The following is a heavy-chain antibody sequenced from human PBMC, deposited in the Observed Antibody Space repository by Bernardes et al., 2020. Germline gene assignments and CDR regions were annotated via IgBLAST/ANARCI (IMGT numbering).Heavy chain of an antibody. V-gene: IGHV1-18*01. D-gene: IGHD3-22*01. CDR2: ISAYNGNT. CDR3: ATSLSYTYNYDTTGNSPADY. Sequence: ASVKVSCKASGYTFSSFGITWVRQAPGQGPEWMGWISAYNGNTIYAQKFLGRVTMTTDTSTSTAYMELRSLRSDDTAVYYCATSLSYTYNYDTTGNSPADYWGQGTLVTVSS. J-gene: IGHJ4*02. CDR1: GYTFSSFG.